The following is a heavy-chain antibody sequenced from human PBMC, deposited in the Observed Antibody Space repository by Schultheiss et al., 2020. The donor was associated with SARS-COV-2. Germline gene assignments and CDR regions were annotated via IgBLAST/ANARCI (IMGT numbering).Heavy chain of an antibody. Sequence: GGSLRLSCAASGFTFSDYYMTWIRQAPGKGLEYVSAISSNGGSTYYADSVKGRFTISRDNSKNTLYLQMSSLRDEDTAVYYCARDRGYSSKDYWGQGTLVTVSS. CDR3: ARDRGYSSKDY. CDR1: GFTFSDYY. D-gene: IGHD5-18*01. V-gene: IGHV3-64D*06. CDR2: ISSNGGST. J-gene: IGHJ4*02.